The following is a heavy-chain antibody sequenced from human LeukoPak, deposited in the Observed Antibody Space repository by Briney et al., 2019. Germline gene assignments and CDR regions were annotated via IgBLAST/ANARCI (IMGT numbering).Heavy chain of an antibody. J-gene: IGHJ4*02. CDR1: GVTFSDYY. V-gene: IGHV3-11*03. Sequence: GGSLRLSCAASGVTFSDYYMSWIRQAPGKGLEWVSYISSSGTYINSADSVKGRFTISRDYPKNSLYLQMSSLRAEDTAVYYCARQGGDILTGYLDYWGQGTLVTVSS. D-gene: IGHD3-9*01. CDR2: ISSSGTYI. CDR3: ARQGGDILTGYLDY.